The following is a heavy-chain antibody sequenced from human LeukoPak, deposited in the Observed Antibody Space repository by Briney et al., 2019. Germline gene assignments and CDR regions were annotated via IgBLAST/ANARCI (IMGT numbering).Heavy chain of an antibody. V-gene: IGHV1-18*04. D-gene: IGHD3-10*01. CDR3: ARVSGPMVRGVIIGEKGFDY. CDR1: GYTFTGYY. CDR2: ISAYNGNT. Sequence: ASVKVSCKASGYTFTGYYMHWVRQAPGQGLEWMGWISAYNGNTNYAQKLQGRVTMTTDTSTSTAYMELRSLRSDDTAVYYCARVSGPMVRGVIIGEKGFDYWGQGTLVTVSS. J-gene: IGHJ4*02.